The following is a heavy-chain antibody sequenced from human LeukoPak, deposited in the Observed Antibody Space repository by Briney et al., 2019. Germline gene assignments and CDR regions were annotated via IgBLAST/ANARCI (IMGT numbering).Heavy chain of an antibody. J-gene: IGHJ4*02. D-gene: IGHD3-22*01. V-gene: IGHV1-69*04. CDR3: ARQGANYYDSSGYYD. Sequence: GASVKVSCKASGGTYSSYAISWVRQDPGQGLEWMGRIIPILGIANYAQKFQGRVTITADKSTSTAYMELSSLRSEDTAVYYCARQGANYYDSSGYYDWGQGTLVTDSS. CDR1: GGTYSSYA. CDR2: IIPILGIA.